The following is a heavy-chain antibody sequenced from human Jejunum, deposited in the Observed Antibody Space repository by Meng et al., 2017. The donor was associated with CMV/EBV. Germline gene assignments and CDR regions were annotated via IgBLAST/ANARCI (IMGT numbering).Heavy chain of an antibody. J-gene: IGHJ4*02. CDR2: TNPNNGGT. CDR3: TRDLYCGGNCYSAVDY. D-gene: IGHD2-21*01. V-gene: IGHV1-2*02. Sequence: YTCTGFYINWVRQAPGQGLEWMGWTNPNNGGTNYAQKFQGRVTMTSDTSTSTAYMELSRLTSDDTAVYYCTRDLYCGGNCYSAVDYWGQGTLVTVSS. CDR1: YTCTGFY.